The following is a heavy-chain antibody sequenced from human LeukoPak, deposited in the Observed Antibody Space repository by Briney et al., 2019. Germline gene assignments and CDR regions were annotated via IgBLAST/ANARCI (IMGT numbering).Heavy chain of an antibody. Sequence: ESLKVSCKASGYTFTSYYMHWVRQAPGQGREGMGIINPSGVSTIYAQNFQGRFTVTRDTATSTVYMELSSLTSEHTAVYYCARDSLSSKDYWGQGTLVTVSS. D-gene: IGHD2-2*01. J-gene: IGHJ4*02. CDR1: GYTFTSYY. CDR2: INPSGVST. V-gene: IGHV1-46*01. CDR3: ARDSLSSKDY.